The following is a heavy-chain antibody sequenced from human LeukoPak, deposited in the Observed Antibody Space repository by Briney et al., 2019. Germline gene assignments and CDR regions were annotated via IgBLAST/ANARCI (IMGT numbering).Heavy chain of an antibody. V-gene: IGHV4-59*01. CDR1: GDSINSYY. Sequence: SETLSLTCTVSGDSINSYYWSWLRQPPGKGLEWIGYIYYSGSTDYNPSLKSRVTISVDTPKNQFSLKLSPVTAADTAVYYCARTWGFFDYWGQGTLVTVSS. J-gene: IGHJ4*02. D-gene: IGHD3-16*01. CDR3: ARTWGFFDY. CDR2: IYYSGST.